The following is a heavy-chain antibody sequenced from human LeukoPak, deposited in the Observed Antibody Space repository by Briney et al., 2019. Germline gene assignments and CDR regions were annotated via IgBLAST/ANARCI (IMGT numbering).Heavy chain of an antibody. CDR2: IKQDGSEK. CDR3: AREPTIFGVVIPPDY. CDR1: GFTFSNYW. J-gene: IGHJ4*02. V-gene: IGHV3-7*03. D-gene: IGHD3-3*01. Sequence: GGSLRLSCAASGFTFSNYWMSWVRQAPGKGLEWVANIKQDGSEKYYVDSVKGRFTISRDNAKNLLYLQMNSLRVEDTAVYYCAREPTIFGVVIPPDYWGQGNLVTVSS.